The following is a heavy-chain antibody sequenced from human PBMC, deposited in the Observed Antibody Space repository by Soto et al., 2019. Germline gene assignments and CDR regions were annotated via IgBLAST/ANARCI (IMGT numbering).Heavy chain of an antibody. V-gene: IGHV1-8*01. D-gene: IGHD6-19*01. CDR3: ARDINRYRSGEGV. CDR2: MNPNSGNT. Sequence: ASVXVSFKSSLYTFTIYDINFLRQATGQGLECMGWMNPNSGNTVYAQKFQGRVTMTRKNSISTAYMEMSSLRYEDTAVYYCARDINRYRSGEGVWGQGTTVTVS. CDR1: LYTFTIYD. J-gene: IGHJ6*01.